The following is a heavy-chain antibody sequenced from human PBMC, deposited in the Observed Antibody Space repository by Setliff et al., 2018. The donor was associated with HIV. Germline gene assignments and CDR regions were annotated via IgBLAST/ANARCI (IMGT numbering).Heavy chain of an antibody. D-gene: IGHD2-2*01. CDR2: IYPVDSET. J-gene: IGHJ4*02. Sequence: PGESLKISCKGSGYSFSSYWIGWVRQMPGKGLEWMGIIYPVDSETRYSPSFQGQVTISADKSINTAYLQWTTLKASDSAMCYCARPRGNDYAGSGFDNWGQGTLVTVSS. V-gene: IGHV5-51*01. CDR3: ARPRGNDYAGSGFDN. CDR1: GYSFSSYW.